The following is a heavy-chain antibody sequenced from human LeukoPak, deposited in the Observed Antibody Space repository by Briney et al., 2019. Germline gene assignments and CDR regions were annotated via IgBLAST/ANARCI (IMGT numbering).Heavy chain of an antibody. CDR2: IVVGSGNT. D-gene: IGHD3-22*01. V-gene: IGHV1-58*01. Sequence: SVQVSCKASGFTFTSSAVQWVRQARGQRLEWIGWIVVGSGNTNYAQKFQERVTITRDMSTSTAYMELSSLRFEDTAVYYCAAGGYDSSGDGMDVWGQGTTVTVSS. CDR1: GFTFTSSA. J-gene: IGHJ6*02. CDR3: AAGGYDSSGDGMDV.